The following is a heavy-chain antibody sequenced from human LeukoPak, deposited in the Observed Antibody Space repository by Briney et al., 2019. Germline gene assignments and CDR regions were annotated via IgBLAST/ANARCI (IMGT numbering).Heavy chain of an antibody. CDR2: IGTAGDT. J-gene: IGHJ5*02. V-gene: IGHV3-13*01. Sequence: GGSLRLSCAASGFTFSSYDMDWGRHATGKGLEWVSAIGTAGDTYYPGSVKGRFTISRENAKNSLYLQMNSLRAGDTAVYYCARGGSSSWDGFDPWGQGTLVTVSS. D-gene: IGHD6-13*01. CDR3: ARGGSSSWDGFDP. CDR1: GFTFSSYD.